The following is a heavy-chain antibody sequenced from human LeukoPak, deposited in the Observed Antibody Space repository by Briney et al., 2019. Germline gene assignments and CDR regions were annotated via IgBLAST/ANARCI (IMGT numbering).Heavy chain of an antibody. J-gene: IGHJ6*02. V-gene: IGHV3-33*08. Sequence: GGSLRLSCAASGFTFSRSGMHWVRQAPGKGLEWVAVISYDGSNKYYADSVKGRFTVSRDDSKNTLYLQMNSLRAEDTAVYYCAREIGMDVWGQGTTVTVSS. CDR3: AREIGMDV. CDR2: ISYDGSNK. CDR1: GFTFSRSG.